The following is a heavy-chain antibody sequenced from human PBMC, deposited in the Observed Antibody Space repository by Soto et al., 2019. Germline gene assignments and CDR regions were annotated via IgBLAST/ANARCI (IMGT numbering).Heavy chain of an antibody. J-gene: IGHJ6*02. D-gene: IGHD2-15*01. CDR3: ARVSCSGGTCLDGLDV. Sequence: LXLSCAASRFTFSSYSMNWVRQAPWKGLEWVSYISSSSSTIYYADSVKGRFTISRDNAKNSLYLQMNSLRDEDTAVYYCARVSCSGGTCLDGLDVWGQGTTVTVSS. CDR2: ISSSSSTI. V-gene: IGHV3-48*02. CDR1: RFTFSSYS.